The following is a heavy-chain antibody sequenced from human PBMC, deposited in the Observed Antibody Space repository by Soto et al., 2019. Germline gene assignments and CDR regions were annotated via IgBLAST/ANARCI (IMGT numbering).Heavy chain of an antibody. CDR2: IYSGGST. J-gene: IGHJ3*02. CDR1: GFTVSSNY. CDR3: ARARGCSSTSCYDFDI. D-gene: IGHD2-2*01. Sequence: PGGSLRLSCAASGFTVSSNYMSWVRQAPGKGLEWVSVIYSGGSTYYADSVKGRFTISRHNSKNTLYLQMNSLRAEDTAVYYCARARGCSSTSCYDFDIWGQGTMVTVSS. V-gene: IGHV3-53*04.